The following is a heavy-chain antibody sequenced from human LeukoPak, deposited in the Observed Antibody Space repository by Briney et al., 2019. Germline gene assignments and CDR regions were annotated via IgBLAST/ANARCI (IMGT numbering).Heavy chain of an antibody. CDR3: AKALAAAGSQWFDS. Sequence: GGSLRLSCAASGFTFSSYAMSWVRQAPGKGLEWVSAISGSGGSTYYADSVKGRFTISRDNSKNTLYLQMNSLRVEDTALYYCAKALAAAGSQWFDSWGQGTLVIVSS. J-gene: IGHJ5*01. CDR1: GFTFSSYA. CDR2: ISGSGGST. V-gene: IGHV3-23*01. D-gene: IGHD3-10*01.